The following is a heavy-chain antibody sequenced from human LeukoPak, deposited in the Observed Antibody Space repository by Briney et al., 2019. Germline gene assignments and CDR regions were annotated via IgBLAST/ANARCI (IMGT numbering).Heavy chain of an antibody. CDR3: ARAHSGYDNYYFDY. J-gene: IGHJ4*02. CDR2: MIPIFGTA. CDR1: GDXFSSYA. Sequence: SVKVSCRASGDXFSSYAMSWVRQAPGQGLEWLGGMIPIFGTANYAQKFQGRVTITEDEFTSTAYMELSCLRSEDTAVYYCARAHSGYDNYYFDYWGQGTLVTVSS. D-gene: IGHD5-12*01. V-gene: IGHV1-69*13.